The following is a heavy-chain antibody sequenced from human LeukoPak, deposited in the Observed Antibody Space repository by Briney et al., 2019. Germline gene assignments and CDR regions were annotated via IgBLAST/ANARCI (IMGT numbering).Heavy chain of an antibody. V-gene: IGHV4-34*01. CDR3: ARGRSAARRLTHNWFDP. Sequence: SETLSLTCTVSGDSIRNYYWTWIRQPPGKGLEWIGEINHSGSTNYNPSLKSRVTISVDTSKNQFSLKVSSVTAADTAVYYCARGRSAARRLTHNWFDPWGQGTLVTVSS. CDR1: GDSIRNYY. D-gene: IGHD6-13*01. J-gene: IGHJ5*02. CDR2: INHSGST.